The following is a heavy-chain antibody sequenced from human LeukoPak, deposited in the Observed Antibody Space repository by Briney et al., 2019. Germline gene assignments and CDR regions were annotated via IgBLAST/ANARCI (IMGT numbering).Heavy chain of an antibody. CDR2: INPNSGGT. D-gene: IGHD3-10*01. CDR3: ARAWFGELGAFDI. V-gene: IGHV1-2*02. Sequence: ASVKVSCKASGYTFTGYYMHWVRQAPGQGLEWMGWINPNSGGTNYAQKFQGRVTMTRDTSISTAYMELSRLRSDDTAVYYCARAWFGELGAFDIWGQGTMVTVSS. CDR1: GYTFTGYY. J-gene: IGHJ3*02.